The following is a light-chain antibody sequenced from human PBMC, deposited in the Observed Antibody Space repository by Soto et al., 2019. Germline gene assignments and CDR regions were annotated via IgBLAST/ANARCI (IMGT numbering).Light chain of an antibody. V-gene: IGKV1-39*01. CDR1: QNITNF. CDR3: QESYSNFPIT. CDR2: AAS. J-gene: IGKJ5*01. Sequence: DVQMTQSPSSVSASVGDRVTIACRASQNITNFLNWYQHNPGKAPNLLIFAASHLQSGVSSRFSGSGSGTDFTLTISSLHPEDFATFYCQESYSNFPITFGQGTRLEIK.